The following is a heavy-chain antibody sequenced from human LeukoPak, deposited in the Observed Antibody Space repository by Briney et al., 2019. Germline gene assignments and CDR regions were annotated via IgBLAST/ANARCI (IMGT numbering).Heavy chain of an antibody. V-gene: IGHV4-4*02. D-gene: IGHD2-2*03. CDR1: GGSISSSNW. J-gene: IGHJ5*02. Sequence: ETLSLTCAVSGGSISSSNWWSWVRQPPGKGLEWIGEIYHSGSTNYNPSLKSRVTISVDKSKNQFSLKLSSVTAADTAVYYCARLLRVGYCSTTTCNWFDPWGQGTLVTVSS. CDR2: IYHSGST. CDR3: ARLLRVGYCSTTTCNWFDP.